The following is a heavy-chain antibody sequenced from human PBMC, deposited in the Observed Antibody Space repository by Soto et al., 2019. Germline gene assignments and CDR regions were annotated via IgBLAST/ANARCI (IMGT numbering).Heavy chain of an antibody. J-gene: IGHJ4*02. CDR1: GGTFSSYA. V-gene: IGHV1-69*01. D-gene: IGHD6-19*01. Sequence: QVQLVQSGAEVKKPGSSVKVSCKASGGTFSSYAISWVRQAPGHGLEWMGGIIPIFGTANSAQKFQGRVTITAYESTSTAYMELRSLRSADTAVYYCATLSSGWDLSPSYGGQGTLFTVS. CDR2: IIPIFGTA. CDR3: ATLSSGWDLSPSY.